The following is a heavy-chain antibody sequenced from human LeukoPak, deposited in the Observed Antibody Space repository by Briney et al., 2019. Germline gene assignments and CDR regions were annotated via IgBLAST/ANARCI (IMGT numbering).Heavy chain of an antibody. CDR3: ARESFDYGSGSYDY. Sequence: SETLSLTCAASGASISSYYWSWIRQPPGKGLEWIGYIYYSGSTNYNPCLKSRVSISVDASKNQFSLKLSSVTAADTAMYYCARESFDYGSGSYDYWGQGTLVTVSS. D-gene: IGHD3-10*01. J-gene: IGHJ4*02. CDR2: IYYSGST. V-gene: IGHV4-59*01. CDR1: GASISSYY.